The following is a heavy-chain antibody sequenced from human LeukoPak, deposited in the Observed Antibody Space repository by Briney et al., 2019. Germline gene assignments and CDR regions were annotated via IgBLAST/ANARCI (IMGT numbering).Heavy chain of an antibody. V-gene: IGHV4-30-2*01. D-gene: IGHD3-9*01. J-gene: IGHJ3*02. CDR1: GGSISSGGYS. CDR2: IYHSGST. CDR3: ARVVGDDILTGYVASPHAFDI. Sequence: SETLSLTCAVSGGSISSGGYSWSWIRQPPGKGLEWIGYIYHSGSTNYNPSLKSRVTISVDKSKNQFSLKLSSVTAADTAVYYCARVVGDDILTGYVASPHAFDIWGQGTMVTVSS.